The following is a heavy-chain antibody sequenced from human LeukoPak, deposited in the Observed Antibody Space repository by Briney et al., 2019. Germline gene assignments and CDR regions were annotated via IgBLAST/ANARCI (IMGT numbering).Heavy chain of an antibody. D-gene: IGHD3-22*01. J-gene: IGHJ4*02. V-gene: IGHV3-53*01. CDR1: GFTVSNNY. Sequence: GGSLRLSCAASGFTVSNNYMSWVRQAPGKGLEWVSVIYSGGSTYYADSVKGRFTISRDNSKNTLYLQMNSLRADDTAVYYCARYYYYDSSTYYHLFDYWGQGTLVTVSS. CDR2: IYSGGST. CDR3: ARYYYYDSSTYYHLFDY.